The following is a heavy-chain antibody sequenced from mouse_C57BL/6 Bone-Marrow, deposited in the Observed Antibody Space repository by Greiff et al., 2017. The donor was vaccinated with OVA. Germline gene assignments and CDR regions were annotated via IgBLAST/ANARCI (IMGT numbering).Heavy chain of an antibody. CDR1: GFSLSTFGMG. Sequence: QVTLKESGPGILQPSQTLSLTCSFSGFSLSTFGMGLGWIRQPSGKGLEWLAHIWWGDDKYYNPALKSRSTFTKDTSKTMVFLKIANVDTADTATYDFARINYGSSVGYFDVWGTGTTVTVSA. CDR2: IWWGDDK. J-gene: IGHJ1*03. CDR3: ARINYGSSVGYFDV. D-gene: IGHD1-1*01. V-gene: IGHV8-8*01.